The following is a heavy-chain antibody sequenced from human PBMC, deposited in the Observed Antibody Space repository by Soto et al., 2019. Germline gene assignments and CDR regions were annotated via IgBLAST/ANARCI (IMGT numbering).Heavy chain of an antibody. CDR2: ISSSSSYI. Sequence: PGGSLRLFCAASGFTFSSYSMNWVRQAPGKGLEWVSSISSSSSYIYYADSVKGRFTISRDNAKNSLYLQMNSLRAEDTAVYYCARDAADILGGADVWGQVTTVTVSS. J-gene: IGHJ6*02. CDR1: GFTFSSYS. D-gene: IGHD3-9*01. V-gene: IGHV3-21*01. CDR3: ARDAADILGGADV.